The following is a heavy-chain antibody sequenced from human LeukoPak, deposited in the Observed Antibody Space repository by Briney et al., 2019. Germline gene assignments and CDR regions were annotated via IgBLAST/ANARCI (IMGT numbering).Heavy chain of an antibody. CDR1: GFTVSNNY. Sequence: GGSLRLSCAASGFTVSNNYLSWVRQAPGKGLEWVSVIYSDGSTYYADSVKGRFTISRDNSKNTLYLQMNSQRAEDTAVYYCAKVLSRLGIGSRYFDYWGQGTLVTVSS. V-gene: IGHV3-53*05. CDR2: IYSDGST. CDR3: AKVLSRLGIGSRYFDY. D-gene: IGHD7-27*01. J-gene: IGHJ4*02.